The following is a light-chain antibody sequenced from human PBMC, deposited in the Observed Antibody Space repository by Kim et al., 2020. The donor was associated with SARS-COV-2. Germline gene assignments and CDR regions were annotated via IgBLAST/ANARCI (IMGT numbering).Light chain of an antibody. V-gene: IGLV3-1*01. CDR2: RDN. J-gene: IGLJ1*01. CDR3: QAWDSSIYV. Sequence: SYELTQPPSVSVSPGQTASITCSGDKLGDKYASWYQQKPGQSPVVVIFRDNRRPSGIPERFSGSTSGNTATLTISGTQAMDEADYYCQAWDSSIYVFGTGTKGTVL. CDR1: KLGDKY.